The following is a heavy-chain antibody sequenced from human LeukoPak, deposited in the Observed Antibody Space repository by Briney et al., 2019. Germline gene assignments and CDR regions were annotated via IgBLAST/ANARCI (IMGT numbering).Heavy chain of an antibody. Sequence: ASVKVSCKASGYTFTDYYMHWVRQAPGQGLEWMGWINPNSGGTKYAQKFQGRVTMTRDTSINTAYMELTRLTYDDTAVYYCAGLPRYNWNEPLDYWGRGTLVTVSS. J-gene: IGHJ4*02. CDR3: AGLPRYNWNEPLDY. D-gene: IGHD1-20*01. V-gene: IGHV1-2*02. CDR2: INPNSGGT. CDR1: GYTFTDYY.